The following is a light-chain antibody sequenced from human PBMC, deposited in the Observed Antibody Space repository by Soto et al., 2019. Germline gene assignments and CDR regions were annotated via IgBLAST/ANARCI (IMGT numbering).Light chain of an antibody. CDR2: DTS. Sequence: EIVLTQSPGTLSLSPGERATLSCRASQTLSNSFIAWYQQKPGQAPRLLIYDTSSRATGVPDRFSGSGSGTDFTLTISRLEPEDFAVYYCHQYVSSWTFGQGTKVDIK. CDR3: HQYVSSWT. V-gene: IGKV3-20*01. CDR1: QTLSNSF. J-gene: IGKJ1*01.